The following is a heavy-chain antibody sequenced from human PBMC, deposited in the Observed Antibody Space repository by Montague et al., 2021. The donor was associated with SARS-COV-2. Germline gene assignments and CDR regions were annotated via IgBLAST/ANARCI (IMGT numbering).Heavy chain of an antibody. CDR2: IYYSGST. D-gene: IGHD2-2*01. CDR3: ARQRDQLLLEYWFDP. CDR1: GGSISSSSYY. V-gene: IGHV4-39*01. J-gene: IGHJ5*02. Sequence: SETLSLTCTVSGGSISSSSYYWGWIRQPPGKGLEWIGSIYYSGSTYYNPSLKSRVTISVDTSKNQFSLKLSSVTAADTAVYYCARQRDQLLLEYWFDPWGQGTLVTVSS.